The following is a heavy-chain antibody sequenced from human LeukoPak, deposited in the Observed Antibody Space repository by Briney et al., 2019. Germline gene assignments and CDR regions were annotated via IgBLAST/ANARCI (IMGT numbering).Heavy chain of an antibody. V-gene: IGHV4-59*08. CDR3: ARKGYSSGWYGEAFDY. CDR1: GGSISSYY. D-gene: IGHD6-19*01. J-gene: IGHJ4*02. CDR2: IYYSGST. Sequence: SETLSLTCTVSGGSISSYYWSWIRQPPGKGLEWIGYIYYSGSTNYNPSLKSRVTISVDTSKNQFSLKLSSMTAAGTAVYYCARKGYSSGWYGEAFDYWGQGTLVTGSS.